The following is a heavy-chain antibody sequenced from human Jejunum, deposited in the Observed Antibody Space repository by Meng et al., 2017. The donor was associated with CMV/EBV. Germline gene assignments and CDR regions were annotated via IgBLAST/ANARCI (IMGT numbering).Heavy chain of an antibody. CDR2: INGNGGST. CDR1: GFTFGDYG. J-gene: IGHJ4*02. Sequence: SGFTFGDYGMSWVRQGPGKGLEWVSGINGNGGSTAYADSVEGRFTISRDNAKNSLYLQMNSLRADDTAFYYCARGGYTSSSGEYDYWGQGTLVTVSS. V-gene: IGHV3-20*03. CDR3: ARGGYTSSSGEYDY. D-gene: IGHD6-6*01.